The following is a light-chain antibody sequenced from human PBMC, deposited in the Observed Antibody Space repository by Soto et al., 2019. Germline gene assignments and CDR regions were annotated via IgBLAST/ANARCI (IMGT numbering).Light chain of an antibody. CDR1: QSIRNY. CDR3: QQSYTAVFT. Sequence: DIQMTQSPSSLSASVGDRVTITCRTSQSIRNYLNWYQQEPGKAPNLLIYGASSLQRGVPSRFSGSGSETDFTLTINNLQPEDFATYYCQQSYTAVFTFGPGTKVDVK. J-gene: IGKJ3*01. V-gene: IGKV1-39*01. CDR2: GAS.